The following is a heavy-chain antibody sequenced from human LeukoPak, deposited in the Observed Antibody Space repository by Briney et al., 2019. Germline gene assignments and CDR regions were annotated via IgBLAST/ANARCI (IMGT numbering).Heavy chain of an antibody. D-gene: IGHD3-10*01. V-gene: IGHV1-2*02. CDR2: INPNSGGT. Sequence: ASVKVSCKASGYTFTGYYMHWVRQAPGQGLEWMGWINPNSGGTNYAQKFQGRVTMTRDTSISTAYMELSRLRSDDTAVYYCAGDQGSGTLTFDYWGQGTLVTVSS. J-gene: IGHJ4*02. CDR1: GYTFTGYY. CDR3: AGDQGSGTLTFDY.